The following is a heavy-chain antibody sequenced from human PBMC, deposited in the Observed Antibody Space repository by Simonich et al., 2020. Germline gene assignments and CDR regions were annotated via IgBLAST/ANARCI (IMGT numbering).Heavy chain of an antibody. D-gene: IGHD3-16*01. CDR2: INHSGST. Sequence: QVQLQQWGAGLLKPSETLSLTCAVYGGSFSGYYWSWIRQPPGQGLAWIGEINHSGSTNYNPAPKSRVTISVDTSKNQFSLKLSSVTAADPAVYYCARPLGIVWAFDIWGQGTMVTVSS. V-gene: IGHV4-34*01. J-gene: IGHJ3*02. CDR3: ARPLGIVWAFDI. CDR1: GGSFSGYY.